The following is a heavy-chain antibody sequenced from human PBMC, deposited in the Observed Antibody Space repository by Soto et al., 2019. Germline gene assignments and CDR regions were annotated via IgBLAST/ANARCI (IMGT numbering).Heavy chain of an antibody. J-gene: IGHJ4*02. CDR1: GYTFTSYY. CDR3: ARHLAAGDY. CDR2: TNPSGGST. D-gene: IGHD6-13*01. Sequence: ASVKVSCKASGYTFTSYYMHWVRQAPGQGLEWMGITNPSGGSTNYAQKLQGRVTVTRDTSTSTVYMELSSLISEDTAVYYCARHLAAGDYWGQGTLVTVSS. V-gene: IGHV1-46*03.